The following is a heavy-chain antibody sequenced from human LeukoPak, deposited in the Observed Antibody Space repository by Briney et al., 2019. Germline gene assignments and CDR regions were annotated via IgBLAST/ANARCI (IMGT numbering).Heavy chain of an antibody. J-gene: IGHJ4*02. CDR1: GDSLSTSSYY. CDR3: ARHTRSNYGFVF. V-gene: IGHV4-39*01. Sequence: SETLSLTCTVSGDSLSTSSYYWGLIRQPPGKGLWWIGTFYHTGATYYNPSLKSRVTISVDTSKNQFSLRLNSVTAADTAVYYCARHTRSNYGFVFWGQGTLVTVSS. D-gene: IGHD3-10*01. CDR2: FYHTGAT.